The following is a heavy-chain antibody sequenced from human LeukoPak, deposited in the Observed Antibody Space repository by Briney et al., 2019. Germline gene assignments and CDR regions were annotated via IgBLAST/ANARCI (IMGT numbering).Heavy chain of an antibody. CDR2: ISWNSGSI. Sequence: GGSLRLSCAASGFTFDDYAMHWVRQAPGKDLEWVSGISWNSGSIGYADSVKGRFTISRDNAKNSLYLQMNSLRAEDTALYYCAKDMGLHYYDSSGPFDYWGQGTLVTVSS. J-gene: IGHJ4*02. V-gene: IGHV3-9*01. CDR3: AKDMGLHYYDSSGPFDY. D-gene: IGHD3-22*01. CDR1: GFTFDDYA.